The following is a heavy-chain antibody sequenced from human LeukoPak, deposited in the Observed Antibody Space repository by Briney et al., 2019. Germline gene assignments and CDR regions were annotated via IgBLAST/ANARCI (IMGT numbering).Heavy chain of an antibody. V-gene: IGHV3-30*18. CDR1: GFTFSNYW. D-gene: IGHD5-18*01. CDR3: AKVGYSYASYFDY. J-gene: IGHJ4*02. CDR2: ISYDGSNK. Sequence: GGPLRLSCAASGFTFSNYWMTWVRQAPGKGLEWVAVISYDGSNKYYADSVKGRFTISRDNSQNTLYLQMNSLRAEDTAVYYCAKVGYSYASYFDYWGQGTLVTVSS.